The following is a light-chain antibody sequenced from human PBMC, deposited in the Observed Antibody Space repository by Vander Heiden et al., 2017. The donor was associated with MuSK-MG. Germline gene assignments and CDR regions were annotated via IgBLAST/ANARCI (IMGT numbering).Light chain of an antibody. Sequence: EIVLTQSPGTLSLSPGERATLSCRASQSVSSSYLAWYQQIPGQAPRLLIYGASSRSIGIPDRFSGSGSVTDFTLTISRLEPEDFPVYYCQQDGSSPRAFGGGTKVEIK. CDR2: GAS. CDR3: QQDGSSPRA. V-gene: IGKV3-20*01. J-gene: IGKJ4*01. CDR1: QSVSSSY.